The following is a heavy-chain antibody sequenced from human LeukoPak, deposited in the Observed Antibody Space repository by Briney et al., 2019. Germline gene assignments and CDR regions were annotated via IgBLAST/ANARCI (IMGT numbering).Heavy chain of an antibody. Sequence: GGSLRLSCAASGFTFSSYSMNWVRQAPGKGLEWVSSISSSSSYIYYADSVKGRFTISRDNAKNSLYLQMNSLRAEDTGIYYCARDQTLVAIGASGYWGQGTLVTVSS. J-gene: IGHJ4*02. CDR1: GFTFSSYS. V-gene: IGHV3-21*01. CDR2: ISSSSSYI. CDR3: ARDQTLVAIGASGY. D-gene: IGHD2/OR15-2a*01.